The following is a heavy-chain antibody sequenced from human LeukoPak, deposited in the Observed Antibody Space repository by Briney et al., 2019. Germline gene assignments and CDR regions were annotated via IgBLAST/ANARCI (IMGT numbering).Heavy chain of an antibody. V-gene: IGHV3-30-3*01. CDR1: GFIFSSYA. J-gene: IGHJ4*02. CDR2: ISYDGSNK. D-gene: IGHD5/OR15-5a*01. Sequence: GGSLRLSCAASGFIFSSYAMHWVRQAPGKGLEGVAVISYDGSNKYYADSVKGRFTISRDNSKNTLYLQMNRLRAEDTAVYYCARENSGLDYWGQGTLVTVSS. CDR3: ARENSGLDY.